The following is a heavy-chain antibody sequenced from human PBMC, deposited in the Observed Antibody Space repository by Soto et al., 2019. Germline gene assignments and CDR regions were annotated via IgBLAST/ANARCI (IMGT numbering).Heavy chain of an antibody. J-gene: IGHJ4*02. CDR3: ATDIAVVVAATMNTEFDY. V-gene: IGHV3-7*03. CDR2: IKQDGSEK. CDR1: GFTFSSYW. Sequence: PGGSLRLSCAASGFTFSSYWRSWVRQAPGKGLEWVANIKQDGSEKYYVDSVKGRFTISRDNAKNSLYLQMNSLRAEDTAVYYCATDIAVVVAATMNTEFDYWGQGTLVTVYS. D-gene: IGHD2-15*01.